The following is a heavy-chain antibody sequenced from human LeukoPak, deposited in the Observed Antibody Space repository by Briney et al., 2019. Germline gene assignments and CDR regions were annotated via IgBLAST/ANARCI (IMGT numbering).Heavy chain of an antibody. CDR3: ARDDRGWYDY. Sequence: GGSLRLSRAASGFTSSSYSMNWVRQAPGKGLEWVSSISSSSSYIYYADSVKGRFTISRDNAKNSLYLQMNSLRAEDTAVYYCARDDRGWYDYWGQGTLVTVSS. V-gene: IGHV3-21*01. D-gene: IGHD6-19*01. J-gene: IGHJ4*02. CDR1: GFTSSSYS. CDR2: ISSSSSYI.